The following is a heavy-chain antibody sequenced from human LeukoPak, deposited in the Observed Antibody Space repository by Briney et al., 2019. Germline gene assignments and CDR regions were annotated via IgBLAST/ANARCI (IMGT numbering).Heavy chain of an antibody. CDR1: GGSFSSYA. CDR2: IIPIFGTP. J-gene: IGHJ6*03. V-gene: IGHV1-69*06. CDR3: AKQGAVRQDYYMDV. D-gene: IGHD3-16*01. Sequence: SVNVSCKASGGSFSSYAITCVRQAPGQGLEWMGRIIPIFGTPTYAQKFQGRVTITADMGSSTAYLELTSLTAEDTARYFCAKQGAVRQDYYMDVWGNGTTVTVSS.